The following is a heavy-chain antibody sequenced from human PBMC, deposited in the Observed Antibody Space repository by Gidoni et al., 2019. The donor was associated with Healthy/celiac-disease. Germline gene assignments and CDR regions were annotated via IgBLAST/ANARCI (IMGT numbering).Heavy chain of an antibody. J-gene: IGHJ4*02. D-gene: IGHD3-10*01. CDR2: IYHSGST. Sequence: QVQLQESGPGLVKPSGTLSLTCAVSGGSISSSNWWSWVRQPQGKGLEWIGEIYHSGSTNYNPSLKSRVTISVDKSKNQFSLKLSSVTAADTAVYYCAETMTMVRGVTPTFGGWGQGTLVTVSS. CDR1: GGSISSSNW. V-gene: IGHV4-4*02. CDR3: AETMTMVRGVTPTFGG.